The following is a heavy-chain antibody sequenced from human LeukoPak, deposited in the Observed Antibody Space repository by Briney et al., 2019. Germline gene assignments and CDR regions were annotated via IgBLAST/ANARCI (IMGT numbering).Heavy chain of an antibody. D-gene: IGHD1-1*01. CDR3: ARANWNDFDY. CDR1: GLTFSTYS. V-gene: IGHV3-48*02. J-gene: IGHJ4*02. CDR2: ISTGSSTI. Sequence: GGSLRLSCAASGLTFSTYSMIWVRQAPGRGLEWVSYISTGSSTIHYADSVQGRFTISRDNAKNSLYLQMNSLRDEDAAVYYCARANWNDFDYWGQGTLVTVSS.